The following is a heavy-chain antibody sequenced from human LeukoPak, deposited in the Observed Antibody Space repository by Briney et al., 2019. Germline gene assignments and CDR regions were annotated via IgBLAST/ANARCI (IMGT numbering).Heavy chain of an antibody. V-gene: IGHV3-23*01. CDR2: IPDSGGGT. Sequence: GGSLGLSCAASGFTFSSYAMSWVRQAPGKGLEWVSGIPDSGGGTYYTDSVKGRFTISRDNSKNTLYLQMDSLRGEDTAVCYCVKEVATIGVPVFDYWGQGTLVTVSS. CDR3: VKEVATIGVPVFDY. J-gene: IGHJ4*02. D-gene: IGHD2-15*01. CDR1: GFTFSSYA.